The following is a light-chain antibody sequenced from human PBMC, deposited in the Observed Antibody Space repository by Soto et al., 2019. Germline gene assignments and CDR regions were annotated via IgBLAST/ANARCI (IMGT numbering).Light chain of an antibody. Sequence: EIVLTQSPGTLSLSPGESATLFCRASQSLSSTYLAWYQQRPGQAPRLLIFGASNRATGTPDRFRGSGSGTDMPLTISRLEPGDFAVYYCQRYGSSSLSFGGGTRVEI. J-gene: IGKJ4*01. CDR3: QRYGSSSLS. CDR2: GAS. CDR1: QSLSSTY. V-gene: IGKV3-20*01.